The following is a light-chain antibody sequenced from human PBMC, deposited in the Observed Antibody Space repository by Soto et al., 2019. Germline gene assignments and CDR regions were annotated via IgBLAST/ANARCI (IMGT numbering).Light chain of an antibody. CDR1: SGSVSTSHY. CDR3: CSYAGSYTFV. CDR2: STS. J-gene: IGLJ1*01. V-gene: IGLV8-61*01. Sequence: QAVVTQEPPFSVSPGGTVTLTCGLSSGSVSTSHYPSWYQQTPGQAPRTLIYSTSTRSSGVPDRFSGSKSGNTASLTISGLQAEDEADYYCCSYAGSYTFVFGTGTKLTVL.